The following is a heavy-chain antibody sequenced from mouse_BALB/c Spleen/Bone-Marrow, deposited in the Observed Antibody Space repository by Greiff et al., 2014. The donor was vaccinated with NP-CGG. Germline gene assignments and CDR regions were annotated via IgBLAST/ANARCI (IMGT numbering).Heavy chain of an antibody. CDR3: TRERHYYGYVGAMDY. Sequence: LKESGSELVRPGASVKLSCKASGYTFTSYRMHWVKQRHGQGLEWIGNIYPGSGSTNYDEKFKSKGTLTVDTSSSTAYMHLSSLTSEDSAVYYCTRERHYYGYVGAMDYWGQGTSVTVSS. D-gene: IGHD1-2*01. V-gene: IGHV1S22*01. CDR2: IYPGSGST. J-gene: IGHJ4*01. CDR1: GYTFTSYR.